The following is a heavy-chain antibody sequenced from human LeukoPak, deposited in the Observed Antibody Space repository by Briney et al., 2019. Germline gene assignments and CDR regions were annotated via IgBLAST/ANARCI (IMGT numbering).Heavy chain of an antibody. D-gene: IGHD2-21*02. J-gene: IGHJ4*02. V-gene: IGHV4-30-2*01. CDR2: IYHSGSS. CDR3: VSAYCGGDCYHSLLTD. CDR1: GVSVGSGGYS. Sequence: SETLSLTCTVSGVSVGSGGYSWNWVRQPPGKGLEWIGYIYHSGSSFYNPSLKSRLTIPMDRSKNQFSLKLSSVTAADTAVYYCVSAYCGGDCYHSLLTDWGQGALVTVSS.